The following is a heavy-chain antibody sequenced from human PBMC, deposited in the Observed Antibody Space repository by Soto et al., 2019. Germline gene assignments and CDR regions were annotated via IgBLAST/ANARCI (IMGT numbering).Heavy chain of an antibody. CDR3: VKAMFPDYGADDGY. J-gene: IGHJ4*02. CDR2: INPKTVST. V-gene: IGHV1-2*02. Sequence: ASVKVHCMTSGYTFTDYFIHWVRQAPGQVLEWMGWINPKTVSTELVQKFQGRVTMTRDTSVSTAYLDLSSLSSEDTAVYYCVKAMFPDYGADDGYWGQGTLVTVSS. CDR1: GYTFTDYF. D-gene: IGHD4-17*01.